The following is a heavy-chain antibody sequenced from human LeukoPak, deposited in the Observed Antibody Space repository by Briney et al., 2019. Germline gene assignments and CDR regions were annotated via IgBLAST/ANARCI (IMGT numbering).Heavy chain of an antibody. V-gene: IGHV1-8*01. CDR2: MNPNSGNT. D-gene: IGHD6-13*01. Sequence: ASVKVSCKASGYTFTSYDINWVRQATGQGLEWMGWMNPNSGNTGYAQKFQGRVTMTRNTSISTAYMELSSLRSEDTAVYYCARGVTGYSRSWYSREYGMDVWGQGTTVTVSS. J-gene: IGHJ6*02. CDR3: ARGVTGYSRSWYSREYGMDV. CDR1: GYTFTSYD.